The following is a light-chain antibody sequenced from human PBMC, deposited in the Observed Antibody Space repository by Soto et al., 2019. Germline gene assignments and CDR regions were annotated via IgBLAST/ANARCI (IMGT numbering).Light chain of an antibody. CDR2: EVS. Sequence: QSALTQPPSASGSPGQSVTISCTGTSNDVGGYNYVSWYQQHPGKGPKLMIYEVSKRPSGVPERFSGSKSGNTASLTVSGLQAEDEADYYCSSYAGSNNFNVFGTGTKVPV. V-gene: IGLV2-8*01. CDR3: SSYAGSNNFNV. J-gene: IGLJ1*01. CDR1: SNDVGGYNY.